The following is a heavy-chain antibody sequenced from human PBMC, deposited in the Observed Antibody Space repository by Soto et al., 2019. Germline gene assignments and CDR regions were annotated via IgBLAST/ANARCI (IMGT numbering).Heavy chain of an antibody. CDR2: ISAYNGNT. D-gene: IGHD2-2*01. J-gene: IGHJ6*02. CDR3: ARDAPEYQLLCYYYYGMDV. Sequence: GASVKVSCKASGYTFTSYGISWVRQAPGQGLEWMGWISAYNGNTNYAQKLQGRVTMTTDTSTSTAYMELRSLRSDDTAVYYCARDAPEYQLLCYYYYGMDVWGQGTTVTVS. V-gene: IGHV1-18*04. CDR1: GYTFTSYG.